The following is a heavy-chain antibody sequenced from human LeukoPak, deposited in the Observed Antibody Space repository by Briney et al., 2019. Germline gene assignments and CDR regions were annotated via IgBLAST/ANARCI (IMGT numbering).Heavy chain of an antibody. CDR2: IYYSGST. CDR3: ARGTAVAGT. D-gene: IGHD6-19*01. J-gene: IGHJ5*02. CDR1: GVSISSGDYY. Sequence: SQTLSLTCTVSGVSISSGDYYWSWIRQPPGKGLEWIGYIYYSGSTYYNPSLKSRITISVDTSKKQFSLRLSSVTAADTAVYYCARGTAVAGTWGQGTLVTVSS. V-gene: IGHV4-30-4*01.